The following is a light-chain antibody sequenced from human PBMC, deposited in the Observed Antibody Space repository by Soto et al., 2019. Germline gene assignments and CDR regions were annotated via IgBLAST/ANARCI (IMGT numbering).Light chain of an antibody. CDR2: EAS. CDR1: QSIANDY. J-gene: IGKJ1*01. CDR3: QQYGSSPWT. Sequence: EVPLTQSPGTLSLSPGARATLSWEASQSIANDYLTWYKQKPGQAPRVIIYEASTRATGIPDRVSGSGAGTDVTLTISRLEPEDFAVYYCQQYGSSPWTFGQGTKVDIK. V-gene: IGKV3-20*01.